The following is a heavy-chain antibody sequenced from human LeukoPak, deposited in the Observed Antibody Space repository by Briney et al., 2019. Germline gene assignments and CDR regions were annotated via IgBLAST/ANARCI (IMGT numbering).Heavy chain of an antibody. V-gene: IGHV3-48*03. CDR1: GFTFSSYE. CDR2: ISSSGSTI. CDR3: ARVDTYGDIDY. J-gene: IGHJ4*02. D-gene: IGHD3-10*01. Sequence: GGSLRLSCAASGFTFSSYEMNWVRQAPGKGLEWVSYISSSGSTIYYADSVKGRLTISRDNAKNSLYLQMNSLRAEDTAVYYCARVDTYGDIDYWGQGTLVTVSS.